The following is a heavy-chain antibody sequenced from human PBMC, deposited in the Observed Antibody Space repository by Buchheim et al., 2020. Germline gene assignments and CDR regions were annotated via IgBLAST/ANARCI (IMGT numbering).Heavy chain of an antibody. CDR2: ITHSGTT. V-gene: IGHV4-34*02. CDR3: ARDDDGAPNY. CDR1: GGSFSGYY. J-gene: IGHJ4*02. Sequence: QVQLQQWGAGLLKPSETLSLTCAVYGGSFSGYYWTWIRQPPGKGLEWIGEITHSGTTNYNPSLKSRVTISVDTSKNQFSLRLSSVTAADTAVYYCARDDDGAPNYWGQGTLITVSS. D-gene: IGHD1-1*01.